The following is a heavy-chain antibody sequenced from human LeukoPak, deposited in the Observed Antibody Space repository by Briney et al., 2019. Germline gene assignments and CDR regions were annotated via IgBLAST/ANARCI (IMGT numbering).Heavy chain of an antibody. CDR2: IYWNDDK. J-gene: IGHJ4*02. D-gene: IGHD3-3*01. Sequence: SGPTLVKPTQTLTLTCTFSGFSLSTSGVGVGWIRQPPGKALEWLALIYWNDDKRYSPSLRSRLTITNDTSKNQVVLIMTNMDPVDTATYYCAHRGDYSHFWGSYYSGMSYYFDYWGQGTLVTVSS. CDR1: GFSLSTSGVG. CDR3: AHRGDYSHFWGSYYSGMSYYFDY. V-gene: IGHV2-5*01.